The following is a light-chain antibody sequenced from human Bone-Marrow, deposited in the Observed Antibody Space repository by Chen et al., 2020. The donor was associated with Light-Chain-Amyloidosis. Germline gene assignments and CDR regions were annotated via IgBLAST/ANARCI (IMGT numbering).Light chain of an antibody. V-gene: IGKV3-11*01. J-gene: IGKJ2*01. Sequence: EIVLTQSPATLSLSPGERATLSCRASQSVSSYLAWYQQKLGHAPRLIIYDAANRAWGIPARFSGSRAESDFTRTISGLECEDVAVCYCQQRSKWRPYTFGQGTKQE. CDR1: QSVSSY. CDR3: QQRSKWRPYT. CDR2: DAA.